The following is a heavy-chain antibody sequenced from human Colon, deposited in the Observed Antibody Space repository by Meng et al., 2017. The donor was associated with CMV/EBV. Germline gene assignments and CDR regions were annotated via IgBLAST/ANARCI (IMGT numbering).Heavy chain of an antibody. CDR2: ISSSSSYI. CDR3: ARGAYSSGWYPYFDY. D-gene: IGHD6-19*01. CDR1: GFTFSSYS. V-gene: IGHV3-21*01. Sequence: GESLKISCAASGFTFSSYSMNWVRQAPGKGLEWVSSISSSSSYIYYADSVKGRFTISRDNAKNSLYLQMNSLRAEDTAVYYCARGAYSSGWYPYFDYWGQGTLVTVSS. J-gene: IGHJ4*02.